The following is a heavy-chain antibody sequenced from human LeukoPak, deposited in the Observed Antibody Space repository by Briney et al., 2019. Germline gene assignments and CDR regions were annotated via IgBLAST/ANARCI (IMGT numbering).Heavy chain of an antibody. D-gene: IGHD4-17*01. V-gene: IGHV3-21*01. Sequence: PGGSLRLSCAASGFTFSSYAMNWVRQAPGKGLEWVSSISSSSSYIYYADSVKGRFTISRDNAKNSLYLQMNSLRAEDTAVYYCARDNDYGGRLFDYWGQGTLVTVSS. J-gene: IGHJ4*02. CDR3: ARDNDYGGRLFDY. CDR1: GFTFSSYA. CDR2: ISSSSSYI.